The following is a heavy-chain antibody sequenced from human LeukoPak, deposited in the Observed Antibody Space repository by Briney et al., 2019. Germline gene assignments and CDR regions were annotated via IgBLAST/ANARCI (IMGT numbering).Heavy chain of an antibody. Sequence: PSETLSLTCTVSGGSLSSYYWSWIRQPPGKGLEWIGYIYYTGSTNYNPSLKSRVTVSVDTSNNQFSLKLTSVIAADTAVYYCARRSKAVAALAFDIWGQGTMVTVSS. CDR2: IYYTGST. V-gene: IGHV4-59*08. J-gene: IGHJ3*02. CDR3: ARRSKAVAALAFDI. CDR1: GGSLSSYY. D-gene: IGHD6-19*01.